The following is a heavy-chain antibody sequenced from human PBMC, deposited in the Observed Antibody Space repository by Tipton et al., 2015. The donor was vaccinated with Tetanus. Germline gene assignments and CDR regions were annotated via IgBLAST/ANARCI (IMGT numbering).Heavy chain of an antibody. CDR3: AREPAATGTSLFDY. D-gene: IGHD6-13*01. CDR1: GDSISRGGYF. J-gene: IGHJ4*02. CDR2: ISHNGST. V-gene: IGHV4-39*07. Sequence: TLSLTCTVSGDSISRGGYFWNWIRQSPGTGLEGIGGISHNGSTNYNPSLKSRVTISVDKSKNQFSLRLGSVAAADTAMYYCAREPAATGTSLFDYWGQGALVTVSS.